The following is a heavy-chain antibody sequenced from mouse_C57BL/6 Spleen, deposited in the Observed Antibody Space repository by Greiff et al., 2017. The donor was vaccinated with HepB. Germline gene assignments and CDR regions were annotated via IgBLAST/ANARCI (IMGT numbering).Heavy chain of an antibody. J-gene: IGHJ3*01. CDR3: TREEDSSGYPY. CDR2: ISSGGDYI. V-gene: IGHV5-9-1*02. CDR1: GFTFSSYA. Sequence: EVQGVESGEGLVKPGGSLKLSCAASGFTFSSYAMSWVRQTPEKRLEWVAYISSGGDYIYYADTVKGRFTISRDNARNTLYLQMSSLKSEDTAMYYCTREEDSSGYPYWGQGTLVTVSA. D-gene: IGHD3-2*02.